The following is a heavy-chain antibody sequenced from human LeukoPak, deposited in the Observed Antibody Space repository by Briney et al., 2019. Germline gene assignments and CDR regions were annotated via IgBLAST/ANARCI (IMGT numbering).Heavy chain of an antibody. CDR1: GFTFDNYA. Sequence: GGSLRLSCAASGFTFDNYAMHWVRQAPGKRLEWVAVISYDGSNKYYAGSVKGRFTISRDNSKNTLYLQMNSLRAEDTAVYYCARGGSSSWYGAFDIWGQGTMVTVSS. CDR3: ARGGSSSWYGAFDI. D-gene: IGHD6-13*01. J-gene: IGHJ3*02. V-gene: IGHV3-30-3*01. CDR2: ISYDGSNK.